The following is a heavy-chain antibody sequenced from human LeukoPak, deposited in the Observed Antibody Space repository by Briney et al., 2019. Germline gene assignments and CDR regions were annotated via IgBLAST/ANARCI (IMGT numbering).Heavy chain of an antibody. CDR1: GFTFSSYS. J-gene: IGHJ4*02. CDR2: ISSSGDYI. V-gene: IGHV3-21*01. CDR3: ARVLYFDWLDAY. D-gene: IGHD3-9*01. Sequence: GGSLRLSCGASGFTFSSYSMNWVRQAPGKGLEWVSSISSSGDYIYYADSVKGRFTISRDNAKSSLFLQMNSLRAEDTAVYYCARVLYFDWLDAYWGQGTLVTVSS.